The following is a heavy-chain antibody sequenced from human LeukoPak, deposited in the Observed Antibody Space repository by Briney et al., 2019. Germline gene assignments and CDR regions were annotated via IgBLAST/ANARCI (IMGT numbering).Heavy chain of an antibody. V-gene: IGHV4-4*07. J-gene: IGHJ4*02. CDR1: GGSISGYY. Sequence: SETLSLTCTVSGGSISGYYWTWIRQPADKGLEWIGRIYSSGTTTYNPSLKSRVTMSVDTSKNHFSLKLSPVTAADMAVYYCARGHNGNFDYWGQGTLVTVSS. CDR2: IYSSGTT. CDR3: ARGHNGNFDY. D-gene: IGHD1-14*01.